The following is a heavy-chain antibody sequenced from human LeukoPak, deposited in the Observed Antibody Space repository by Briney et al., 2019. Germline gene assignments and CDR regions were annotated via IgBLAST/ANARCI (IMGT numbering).Heavy chain of an antibody. V-gene: IGHV4-39*07. CDR1: GGSISSSAYY. CDR3: SRNTAFDI. CDR2: SYYTGST. J-gene: IGHJ3*02. Sequence: PSETLSLTCTVSGGSISSSAYYWGWIRQPPGKGLEWIGSSYYTGSTYYNSSLRSRVTMSVDTSKNQFSLKLSSVTAADTAVYYCSRNTAFDIWGQGTMVTVSS. D-gene: IGHD1/OR15-1a*01.